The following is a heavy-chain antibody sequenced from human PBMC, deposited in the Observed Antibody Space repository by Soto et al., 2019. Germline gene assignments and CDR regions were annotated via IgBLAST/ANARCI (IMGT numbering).Heavy chain of an antibody. Sequence: GECLKISCKGSVYSFTSYWISWVRQMPGKGLEWMGRIDPSDSYTNYSPSFQGHVTISADKSINTAYLQWSSLKASDTAMYHCASPLSPDPRYNYYYGIDLWGQGTTAPVSS. V-gene: IGHV5-10-1*01. CDR2: IDPSDSYT. CDR3: ASPLSPDPRYNYYYGIDL. J-gene: IGHJ6*02. CDR1: VYSFTSYW.